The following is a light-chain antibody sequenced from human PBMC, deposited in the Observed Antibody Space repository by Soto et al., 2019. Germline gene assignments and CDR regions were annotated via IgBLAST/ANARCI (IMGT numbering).Light chain of an antibody. CDR3: QQYYGYPWT. CDR1: LSISSW. J-gene: IGKJ1*01. CDR2: RVS. Sequence: DIQMTQSPSTLSASVGDRVTITCRASLSISSWLAWFQQKPGKPPKPLIYRVSNLESGVPSRFSGSGSGAEFTLTISSLQPEDFTTYYCQQYYGYPWTFGQGTKVDIK. V-gene: IGKV1-5*03.